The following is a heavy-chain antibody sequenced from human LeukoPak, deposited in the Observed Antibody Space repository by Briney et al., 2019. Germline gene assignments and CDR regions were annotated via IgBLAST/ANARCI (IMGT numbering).Heavy chain of an antibody. CDR2: INHSGST. V-gene: IGHV4-34*01. Sequence: PSETLSLTCAVYGGSFSGYYWSWIRQPPGKGLEWIGEINHSGSTNYNPSLKSRVTISVDTSKNQFSLKLSSVTAADTAVYYCVRIHGSSGYYYFDYWGQGTLVTVSS. CDR3: VRIHGSSGYYYFDY. J-gene: IGHJ4*02. D-gene: IGHD3-22*01. CDR1: GGSFSGYY.